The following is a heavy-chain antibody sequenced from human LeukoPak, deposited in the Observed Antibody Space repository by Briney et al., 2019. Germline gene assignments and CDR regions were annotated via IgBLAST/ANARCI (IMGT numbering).Heavy chain of an antibody. D-gene: IGHD3-10*01. J-gene: IGHJ4*02. CDR2: INHSGST. CDR3: ARGILWFGDRSGFDY. V-gene: IGHV4-34*01. Sequence: KSGGSLRLSCAASGFTFSIYAMSWVRQPPGKGLEWIGEINHSGSTNYNPSLKSRVTISVDTSKNQFSLKLSSVTAADTAVYYCARGILWFGDRSGFDYWGQGTLVTVSS. CDR1: GFTFSIYA.